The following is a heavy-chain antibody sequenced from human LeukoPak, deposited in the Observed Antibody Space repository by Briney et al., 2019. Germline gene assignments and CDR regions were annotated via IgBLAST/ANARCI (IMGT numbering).Heavy chain of an antibody. CDR3: ARAVKYRQKSYWYFDL. CDR2: IDYSGST. D-gene: IGHD2-2*01. CDR1: GGAFSGYY. Sequence: SETLSLTFAVYGGAFSGYYWSWIRQPPEKGLEWIGEIDYSGSTNYNPSLKRRVTISLDTSKKQFSLKLSSVTAADTAVFYCARAVKYRQKSYWYFDLWGRGTLVTVSS. J-gene: IGHJ2*01. V-gene: IGHV4-34*01.